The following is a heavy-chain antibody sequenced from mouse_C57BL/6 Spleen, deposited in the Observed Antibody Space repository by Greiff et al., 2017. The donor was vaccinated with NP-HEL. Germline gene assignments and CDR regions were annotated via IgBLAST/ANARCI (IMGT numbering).Heavy chain of an antibody. J-gene: IGHJ2*01. CDR1: GFTFSSYG. V-gene: IGHV5-6*01. CDR2: ISSGGSYT. D-gene: IGHD1-1*01. Sequence: VQLKESGGDLVKPGGSLKLSCAASGFTFSSYGMSWVRQTPDKRLEWVATISSGGSYTYYPDSVKGRFTISRDNAKNTLYLQMSSLKSEDTAMYYCARPYYYGSSYVHYLDYWGQGTTLTVSS. CDR3: ARPYYYGSSYVHYLDY.